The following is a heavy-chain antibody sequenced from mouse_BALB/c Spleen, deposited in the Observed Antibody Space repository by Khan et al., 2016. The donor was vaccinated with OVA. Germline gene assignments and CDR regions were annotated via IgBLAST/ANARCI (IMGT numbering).Heavy chain of an antibody. V-gene: IGHV3-8*02. CDR3: ARSTYRYAFVY. D-gene: IGHD2-14*01. CDR1: GDSITSGY. J-gene: IGHJ3*01. CDR2: IISTGYT. Sequence: EVQLQESGPSLVKPSQTLSLTCSVTGDSITSGYWNWIRKFPGNKLEYMGYIISTGYTYYNPSLKSRISITRHTSKSQYYLHLNSVTDEDTATYYCARSTYRYAFVYWGQGTLVTVSA.